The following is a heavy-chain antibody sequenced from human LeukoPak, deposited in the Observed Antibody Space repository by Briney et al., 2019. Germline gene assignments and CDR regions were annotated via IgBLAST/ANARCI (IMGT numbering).Heavy chain of an antibody. J-gene: IGHJ6*02. D-gene: IGHD3-22*01. V-gene: IGHV1-58*02. CDR2: IVVGSGNT. CDR1: GFTFSNSA. CDR3: ARDGYDSSGYYYDYYYGMDV. Sequence: SVKVSCKVSGFTFSNSAMQWVRQARGQRPEWIGWIVVGSGNTNYAQKLQGRVTMTTDTSTSTAYMELRSLRSDDTAVYYCARDGYDSSGYYYDYYYGMDVWGQGTTVTVSS.